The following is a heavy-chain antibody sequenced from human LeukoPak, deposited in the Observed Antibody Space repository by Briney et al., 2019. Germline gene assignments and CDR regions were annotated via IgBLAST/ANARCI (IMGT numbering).Heavy chain of an antibody. CDR2: ISGSGGST. V-gene: IGHV3-23*01. CDR3: ARDKMVRGVINEYYFDY. Sequence: GGSLRLSCAASGFTFSSYAMSWVRQAPGKGLEWVSAISGSGGSTYYADSVKGRFTISRDNSKNTLYLQMNSLRAEDTAVYYCARDKMVRGVINEYYFDYWGQGTLVTVSS. CDR1: GFTFSSYA. D-gene: IGHD3-10*01. J-gene: IGHJ4*02.